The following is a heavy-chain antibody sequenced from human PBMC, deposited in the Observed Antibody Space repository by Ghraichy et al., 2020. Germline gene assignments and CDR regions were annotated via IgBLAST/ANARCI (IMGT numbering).Heavy chain of an antibody. D-gene: IGHD2-21*02. CDR3: ALEECDGDCFFTY. Sequence: SETLSLTCTVSGGSVNTGPYFWTWIRQHPATGLEWIGYIHSTGSTYYKSSLKSRVTVSMDTSKNQFSLRLRSVTAADSAVYYCALEECDGDCFFTYRGQGALVTVSS. CDR1: GGSVNTGPYF. V-gene: IGHV4-31*03. CDR2: IHSTGST. J-gene: IGHJ4*02.